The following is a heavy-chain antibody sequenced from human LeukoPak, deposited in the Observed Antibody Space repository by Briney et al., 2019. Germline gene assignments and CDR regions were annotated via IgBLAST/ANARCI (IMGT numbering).Heavy chain of an antibody. Sequence: GASVKVSCKTSGYTFTTYGISWVRQAPGQGLEWMGWISAHNGNTNYAQKLQGRVTMTTDTPTSTAYMELRSLRSDDTAVYYCARVSYSSSWDSRDYYYMDVWGEGTTVTVSS. J-gene: IGHJ6*03. CDR2: ISAHNGNT. D-gene: IGHD6-13*01. V-gene: IGHV1-18*01. CDR3: ARVSYSSSWDSRDYYYMDV. CDR1: GYTFTTYG.